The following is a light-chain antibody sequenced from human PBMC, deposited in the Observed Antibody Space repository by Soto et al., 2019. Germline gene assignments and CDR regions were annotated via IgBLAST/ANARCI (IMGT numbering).Light chain of an antibody. V-gene: IGKV1-12*02. J-gene: IGKJ4*02. CDR1: QSIGKH. CDR2: AAL. Sequence: IQMTQSPSVLSASVGDSVTITCRASQSIGKHLNWYQQKPGKAPKLLIYAALNLHSGVPSRFSGSGSGTDFTLTISSLQSEDFATYYCQQANSFPFTFGGGTKVDNK. CDR3: QQANSFPFT.